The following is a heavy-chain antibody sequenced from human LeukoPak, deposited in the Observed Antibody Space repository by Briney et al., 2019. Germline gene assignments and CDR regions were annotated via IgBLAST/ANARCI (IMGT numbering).Heavy chain of an antibody. V-gene: IGHV1-2*06. CDR1: GYTFTGYY. CDR3: ARDLIVMAGIAMDV. CDR2: NNPNSGGT. D-gene: IGHD6-19*01. J-gene: IGHJ6*02. Sequence: ASVKVSCKASGYTFTGYYMHWVRQAPGQGLEWMGRNNPNSGGTNYAQKFQGRVTMTRDTSTSTAYMELSRLRSDDTAVYYCARDLIVMAGIAMDVWGQGTTVTVSS.